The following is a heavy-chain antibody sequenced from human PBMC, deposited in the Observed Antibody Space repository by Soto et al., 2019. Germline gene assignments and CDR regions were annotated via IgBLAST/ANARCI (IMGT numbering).Heavy chain of an antibody. CDR1: GFTFSSYG. J-gene: IGHJ4*02. CDR2: ISYDGSNK. D-gene: IGHD6-19*01. Sequence: QVQLVESGGGVVQPGRSLRLSCAASGFTFSSYGMHWVRQAPGKGLEWVAVISYDGSNKYYADSVKGRFTISRDNSKNTLYLQMSSLRAEDTAVYYCAKALSGWYGYWGQGTLVTVSS. V-gene: IGHV3-30*18. CDR3: AKALSGWYGY.